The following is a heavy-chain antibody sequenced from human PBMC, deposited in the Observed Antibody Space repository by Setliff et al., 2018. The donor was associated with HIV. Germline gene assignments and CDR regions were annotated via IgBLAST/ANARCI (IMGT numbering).Heavy chain of an antibody. J-gene: IGHJ4*02. V-gene: IGHV5-51*01. Sequence: GESLKISCKGSGYRFTSYWIGWVRQMPGKGLEWMGIIHPGDSNTRYSPSFQGQVTISADKSISAAYLQWSSLKASDTAMYYCARLPGTWLQSLWDSSGPFHFWGQGTLVTVSS. CDR3: ARLPGTWLQSLWDSSGPFHF. D-gene: IGHD3-22*01. CDR2: IHPGDSNT. CDR1: GYRFTSYW.